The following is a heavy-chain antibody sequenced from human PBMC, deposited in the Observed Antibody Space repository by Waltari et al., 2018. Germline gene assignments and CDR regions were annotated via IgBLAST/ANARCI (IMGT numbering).Heavy chain of an antibody. D-gene: IGHD2-21*01. Sequence: QVQLVQSGAEVKKPGSSVKVSCKASGGTFSSDAISWVRQAPGQGLEWMGGNIPILGTANYAQKFQGRVTITADESTSTAYMELSSLRSEDTAVYSCARQGCGGDCYFDYWGQGTLVTVSS. CDR2: NIPILGTA. V-gene: IGHV1-69*13. CDR3: ARQGCGGDCYFDY. J-gene: IGHJ4*02. CDR1: GGTFSSDA.